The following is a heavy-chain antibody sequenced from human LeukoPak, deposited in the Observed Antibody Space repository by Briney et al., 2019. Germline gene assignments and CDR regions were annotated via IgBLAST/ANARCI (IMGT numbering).Heavy chain of an antibody. CDR1: GFTFGEYG. CDR2: IRSKVHDSTP. D-gene: IGHD3-9*01. CDR3: TRAGGFDNFLDY. J-gene: IGHJ4*02. V-gene: IGHV3-49*04. Sequence: GGSLRLSCTTSGFTFGEYGFNWVRQTPGKGLEWVGFIRSKVHDSTPQYAASVKGRFTISRDDSKDTAYLQMINLKTEDTAIYYCTRAGGFDNFLDYWAQGTPVTVSS.